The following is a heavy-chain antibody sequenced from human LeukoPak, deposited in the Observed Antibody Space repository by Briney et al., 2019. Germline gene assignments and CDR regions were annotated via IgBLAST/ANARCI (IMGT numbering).Heavy chain of an antibody. V-gene: IGHV3-48*02. CDR2: ISSSSGTI. J-gene: IGHJ3*02. CDR1: GFTFSSYS. Sequence: GGSLRLSCAASGFTFSSYSMDWVRQAPGKGLEWISYISSSSGTIYYTDSVKGRFTISKDNAKNSLFLQMKSLRDEDTAVYYCARDRNSNYVFDIWGQGTMATVSS. D-gene: IGHD2/OR15-2a*01. CDR3: ARDRNSNYVFDI.